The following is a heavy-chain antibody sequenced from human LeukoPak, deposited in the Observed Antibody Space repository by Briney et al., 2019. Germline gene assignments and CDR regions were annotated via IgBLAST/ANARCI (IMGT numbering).Heavy chain of an antibody. V-gene: IGHV4-31*03. Sequence: SQILSLTCTVSGGSISSGGYYWSWIRQHPGKGLEWIGYIYYSGSTYYNPSLKSRVTISVDTSKNQFSLKLSSVTAADTAVYYCARGNPSSAEDYWGQGTLVTVSS. CDR3: ARGNPSSAEDY. CDR2: IYYSGST. D-gene: IGHD3-3*01. J-gene: IGHJ4*02. CDR1: GGSISSGGYY.